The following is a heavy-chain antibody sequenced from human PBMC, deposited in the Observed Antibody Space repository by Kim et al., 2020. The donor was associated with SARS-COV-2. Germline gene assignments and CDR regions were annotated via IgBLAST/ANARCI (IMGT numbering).Heavy chain of an antibody. CDR2: INPNSGGT. J-gene: IGHJ4*02. V-gene: IGHV1-2*06. D-gene: IGHD3-3*01. Sequence: ASVKVSCKASGYTFTGYYMHWVRQAPGQGLEWMGRINPNSGGTNYAQKFQGRVTMTRDTSISTAYMELSRLRSDDTAVYYCARDFIPVGAKIHYDFWSGYSTDYWGQGTLVTVSS. CDR1: GYTFTGYY. CDR3: ARDFIPVGAKIHYDFWSGYSTDY.